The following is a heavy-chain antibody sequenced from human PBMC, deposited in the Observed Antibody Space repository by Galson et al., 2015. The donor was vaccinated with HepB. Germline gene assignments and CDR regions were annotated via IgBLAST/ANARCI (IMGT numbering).Heavy chain of an antibody. CDR1: GFTFSSYS. CDR3: ARDPTPVGRVEDY. CDR2: ISSSSGYI. V-gene: IGHV3-21*01. D-gene: IGHD3-3*01. Sequence: SLRLSCAASGFTFSSYSMNWVRQAPGKGLEWVSSISSSSGYIYYADSVKGRFTISRDNAKNSLYLQMNSLRAEDTAVYYCARDPTPVGRVEDYWGQGTLVTVSS. J-gene: IGHJ4*02.